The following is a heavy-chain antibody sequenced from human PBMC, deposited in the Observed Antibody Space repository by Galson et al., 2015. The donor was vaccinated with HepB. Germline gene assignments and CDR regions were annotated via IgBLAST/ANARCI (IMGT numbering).Heavy chain of an antibody. CDR3: ARGGASRYSS. D-gene: IGHD5-12*01. CDR2: ISPSGST. V-gene: IGHV4-34*01. CDR1: GGSFSGYY. J-gene: IGHJ5*02. Sequence: SETLSLTCGVYGGSFSGYYLTWIRQAPGKGLQWIGEISPSGSTDYNPSLKSRVSMSVDTSKNQFSLKLSSVTAADTALYYCARGGASRYSSWGQGTLVTVSS.